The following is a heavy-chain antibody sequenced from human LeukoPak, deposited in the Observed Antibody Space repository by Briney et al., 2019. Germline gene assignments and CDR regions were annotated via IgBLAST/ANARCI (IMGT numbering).Heavy chain of an antibody. Sequence: PGGSLRLSCAASGFTFSSYAMSWVRQAPGKGLEWVSAISGSGGSTYYADSVKGRFTISRDNSKNTLYLQMNSLRAEDTAVYYCAKDPVEMATIPPNDAFDIWGQGTMVTVSS. V-gene: IGHV3-23*01. CDR3: AKDPVEMATIPPNDAFDI. CDR1: GFTFSSYA. J-gene: IGHJ3*02. D-gene: IGHD5-24*01. CDR2: ISGSGGST.